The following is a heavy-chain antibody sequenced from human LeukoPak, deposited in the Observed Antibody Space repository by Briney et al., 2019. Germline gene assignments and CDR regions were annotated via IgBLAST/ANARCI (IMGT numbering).Heavy chain of an antibody. J-gene: IGHJ4*02. V-gene: IGHV3-21*01. CDR3: ASYSGYYIEAFDY. Sequence: PGGSLRLSCAASGFTFSSYSMNWVRQAPGKGLEWVSSISSSSSYIYYADSVKGRFTISRDNAENSLYLQMNSLRAEDTAVYYCASYSGYYIEAFDYWGQGTLVTVSS. D-gene: IGHD3-22*01. CDR2: ISSSSSYI. CDR1: GFTFSSYS.